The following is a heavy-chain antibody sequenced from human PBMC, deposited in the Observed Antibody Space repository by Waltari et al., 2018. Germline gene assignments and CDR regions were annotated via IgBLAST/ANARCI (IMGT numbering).Heavy chain of an antibody. V-gene: IGHV4-59*11. CDR2: IYYSGST. D-gene: IGHD3-3*01. J-gene: IGHJ5*02. CDR1: GGSISSHY. Sequence: QVQLQESGPGLVKPSETLSLTCTVSGGSISSHYWSWIRQPPGKGLEWIGYIYYSGSTNYTPSLKSRVTISVDTSKNQFSLKLSSVTAADTAVYYCARDSGYDFWSGYFSPANWFDPWGQGTLVTVSS. CDR3: ARDSGYDFWSGYFSPANWFDP.